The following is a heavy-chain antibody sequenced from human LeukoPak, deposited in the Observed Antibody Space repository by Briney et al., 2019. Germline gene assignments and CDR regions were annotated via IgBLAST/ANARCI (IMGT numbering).Heavy chain of an antibody. CDR1: GFTFSSYG. D-gene: IGHD6-13*01. V-gene: IGHV3-30*18. Sequence: PGRSLRLSCAASGFTFSSYGMHWVRQAPGKGLEWVAVISYDGSNKYYADSVKGRFTISRDNSKNTLYLQMNSLRAEDTAVYYCAKDRGGSSWYYFDYWGQGTLVTVSS. J-gene: IGHJ4*02. CDR2: ISYDGSNK. CDR3: AKDRGGSSWYYFDY.